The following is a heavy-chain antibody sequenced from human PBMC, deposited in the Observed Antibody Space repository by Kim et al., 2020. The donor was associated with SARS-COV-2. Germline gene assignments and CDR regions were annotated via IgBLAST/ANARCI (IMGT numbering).Heavy chain of an antibody. D-gene: IGHD2-15*01. CDR1: GYTFTSYG. CDR3: ARGVSIVVVVAARPYYYYYGMDV. J-gene: IGHJ6*02. CDR2: ISAYNGIT. Sequence: ASVKVSCKASGYTFTSYGISWVRQAPGQGLEWMGWISAYNGITNYAQKLQGRVTMTTDTSTSTAYMELRSLRSDDTAVYYCARGVSIVVVVAARPYYYYYGMDVWGQGTTVTVSS. V-gene: IGHV1-18*01.